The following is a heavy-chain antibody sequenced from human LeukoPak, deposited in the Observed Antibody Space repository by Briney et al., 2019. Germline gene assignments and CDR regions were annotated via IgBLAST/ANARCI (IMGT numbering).Heavy chain of an antibody. Sequence: GGSLRLSCTASGFTFGDYAMSWLRQAPGKGLEWVGVIRKKAYGGTTEYAASVKGRFTILRDDSKSIAYLQMNSLKTEDTAVYYCSRDYGPGSYSPIDYWGQGTLVTVSS. J-gene: IGHJ4*02. V-gene: IGHV3-49*03. CDR3: SRDYGPGSYSPIDY. CDR1: GFTFGDYA. CDR2: IRKKAYGGTT. D-gene: IGHD3-10*01.